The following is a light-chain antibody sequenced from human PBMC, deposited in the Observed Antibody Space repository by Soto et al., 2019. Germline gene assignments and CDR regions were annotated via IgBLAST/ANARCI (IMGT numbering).Light chain of an antibody. CDR1: SSDVGGYNY. CDR3: RSYTSSSTPYV. J-gene: IGLJ1*01. Sequence: QSALTQPASVSGSPGQSITISCTGTSSDVGGYNYVSWYQQHPGKAPKLMISAFSKRPSGVSTRFSGSKSGNTASLTISGLQDEDEADYSCRSYTSSSTPYVFGTGTKVTVL. V-gene: IGLV2-14*01. CDR2: AFS.